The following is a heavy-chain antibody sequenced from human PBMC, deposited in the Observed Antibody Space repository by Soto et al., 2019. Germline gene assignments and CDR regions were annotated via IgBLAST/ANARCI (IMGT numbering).Heavy chain of an antibody. V-gene: IGHV4-61*01. Sequence: SETLSLTCAVSGVSVGSTYYYWTWIRQPPGKGLEWIGYIFYSGSTNYNPSLKSRLTISVDTSKNQFSLKLSSVTAADTAVYYCARGSKDWFDPWGQGTLVTVSS. J-gene: IGHJ5*02. CDR2: IFYSGST. CDR1: GVSVGSTYYY. CDR3: ARGSKDWFDP.